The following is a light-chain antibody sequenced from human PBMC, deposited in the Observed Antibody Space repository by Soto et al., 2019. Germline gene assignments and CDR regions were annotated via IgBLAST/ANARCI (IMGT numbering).Light chain of an antibody. J-gene: IGKJ3*01. CDR2: GAS. CDR1: QGISNF. V-gene: IGKV1-27*01. Sequence: DIQMTQSPSSLSASVGDRVTVTCRESQGISNFLAWYQQKPGKVPKVLIYGASPLQSGVASRFSGSGFGTEFTLPISSLQPEDVATYYCQKYSSAPFTFRPGTKVDI. CDR3: QKYSSAPFT.